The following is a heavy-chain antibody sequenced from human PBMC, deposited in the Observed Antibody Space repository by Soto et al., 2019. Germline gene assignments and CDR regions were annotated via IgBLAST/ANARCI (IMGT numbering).Heavy chain of an antibody. Sequence: PSETLSLTCTVSGGSISSGGYYWSWIRQHPGKGLEWIGYIYHSGSTYYNPSLKSRVTISVDTSKNQFSLKLSSVTAADTAVYYCARLYYYDSSGYYHYFDYWGQGTLVTVSS. CDR1: GGSISSGGYY. D-gene: IGHD3-22*01. V-gene: IGHV4-31*02. CDR2: IYHSGST. J-gene: IGHJ4*02. CDR3: ARLYYYDSSGYYHYFDY.